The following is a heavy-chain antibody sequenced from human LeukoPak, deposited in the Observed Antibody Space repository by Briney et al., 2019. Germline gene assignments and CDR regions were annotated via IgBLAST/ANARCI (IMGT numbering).Heavy chain of an antibody. J-gene: IGHJ4*02. Sequence: PSGTLSLTCAVSGGSISSSNWWSWVRQPPGKGLEWIGEIYHSGSTNYNPSLKGRVTISVDKSKNQFSLKLSSVTAADTAVYYCARVRSSGWFVDYWGQGTLVTVSS. V-gene: IGHV4-4*02. CDR1: GGSISSSNW. D-gene: IGHD6-19*01. CDR2: IYHSGST. CDR3: ARVRSSGWFVDY.